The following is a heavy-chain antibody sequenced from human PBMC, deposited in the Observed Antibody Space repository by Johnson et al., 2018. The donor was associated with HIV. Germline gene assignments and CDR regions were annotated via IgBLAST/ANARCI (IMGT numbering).Heavy chain of an antibody. CDR2: MRSDGSIE. D-gene: IGHD3-22*01. J-gene: IGHJ3*02. Sequence: QEQLVESGGGVGQPGGSLRLSCAASGFIFSTYGMHWVRQAPGKGLEWVAFMRSDGSIEYYADSAKGRFTVSRDNSKNTLYLQMDSLRTEDTAVYYCAKELRPNSSGSRAFDIWGQGTMVTVSS. V-gene: IGHV3-30*02. CDR3: AKELRPNSSGSRAFDI. CDR1: GFIFSTYG.